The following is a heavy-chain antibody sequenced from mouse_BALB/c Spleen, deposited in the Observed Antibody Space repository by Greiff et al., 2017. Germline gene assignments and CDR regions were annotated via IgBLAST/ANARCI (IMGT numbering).Heavy chain of an antibody. CDR1: GYSLTSYG. CDR2: IWAGGST. CDR3: ARNWDEYYFDY. J-gene: IGHJ2*01. D-gene: IGHD4-1*01. Sequence: VQLVESGPGLVAPSQSLSITCTVSGYSLTSYGVHWVRQPPGKGLEWLGVIWAGGSTNYNSALMSRLSISKDNSKCQVFLKMNSLQTDDTAMYYDARNWDEYYFDYWGQGTTLTVSS. V-gene: IGHV2-9*02.